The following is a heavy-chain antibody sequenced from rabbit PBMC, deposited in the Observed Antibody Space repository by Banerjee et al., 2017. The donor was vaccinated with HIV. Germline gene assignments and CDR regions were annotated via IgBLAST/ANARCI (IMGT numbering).Heavy chain of an antibody. CDR2: INTISGDT. CDR3: ARDFDF. V-gene: IGHV1S40*01. J-gene: IGHJ4*01. CDR1: GFSFSNGYV. Sequence: TCTASGFSFSNGYVMCWVRQAPGKGLEWIACINTISGDTVYATWAKGRFTISKTSSTTVTLQMTSLTAADTATYFCARDFDFWGQGTLVTVS.